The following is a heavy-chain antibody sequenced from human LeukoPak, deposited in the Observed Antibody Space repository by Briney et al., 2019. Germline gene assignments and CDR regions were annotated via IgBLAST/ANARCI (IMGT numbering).Heavy chain of an antibody. D-gene: IGHD4-17*01. CDR3: ARSDYGDLHNFDY. V-gene: IGHV3-11*01. Sequence: KAGGSLRLPCAASGFTFSDYYMSWIRQAPGKGLEWVSYISSSGSTIYYADSVKGRFTISRDNAKNSLYLQMNSLRAEDTAVYYCARSDYGDLHNFDYWGQGTLVTVSS. CDR2: ISSSGSTI. J-gene: IGHJ4*02. CDR1: GFTFSDYY.